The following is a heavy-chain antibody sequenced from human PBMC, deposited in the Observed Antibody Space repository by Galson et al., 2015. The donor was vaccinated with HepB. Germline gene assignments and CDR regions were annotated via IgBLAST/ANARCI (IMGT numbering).Heavy chain of an antibody. CDR1: GYTFTSYY. J-gene: IGHJ3*02. V-gene: IGHV1-46*01. D-gene: IGHD1-26*01. Sequence: SVKVSCKASGYTFTSYYMHWVRQAPGQGLEWMGIINPSGGSTSYAQKFQGRVTMTRDTSTSTVYMELSSLRSEDTAVYYCARDHMVGAKRGAFDIWGQGTMVTVSS. CDR2: INPSGGST. CDR3: ARDHMVGAKRGAFDI.